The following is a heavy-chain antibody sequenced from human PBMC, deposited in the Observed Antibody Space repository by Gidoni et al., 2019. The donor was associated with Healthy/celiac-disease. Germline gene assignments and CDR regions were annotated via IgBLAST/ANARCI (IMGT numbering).Heavy chain of an antibody. CDR3: ARGGLGYCSSTSCYTGGNWYFDL. V-gene: IGHV1-18*01. J-gene: IGHJ2*01. D-gene: IGHD2-2*02. Sequence: VPLVPSGAEVKKPRASVKVSCKASAYTFPISGISWVRQAPGQGLEWMGWISAYNGNTNYAQKLQGRVTMTTDTSTSTAYMELRSLRSDDTAVYDGARGGLGYCSSTSCYTGGNWYFDLWGRGTLVTVSS. CDR1: AYTFPISG. CDR2: ISAYNGNT.